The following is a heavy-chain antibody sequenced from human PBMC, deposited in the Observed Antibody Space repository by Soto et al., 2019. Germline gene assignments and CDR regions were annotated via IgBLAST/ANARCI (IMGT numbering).Heavy chain of an antibody. V-gene: IGHV3-48*01. D-gene: IGHD3-22*01. CDR3: ARSYPPYYYDSSGPSAFDI. J-gene: IGHJ3*02. Sequence: GGSLRLSCAASGFTFRNYNMNWVRQAPGKGLEWLSYISGASGTIYYADSMQGRFTISRDNAKNSLYLQMNSLRAEDTAMYYCARSYPPYYYDSSGPSAFDIWGQGRMVTVSS. CDR1: GFTFRNYN. CDR2: ISGASGTI.